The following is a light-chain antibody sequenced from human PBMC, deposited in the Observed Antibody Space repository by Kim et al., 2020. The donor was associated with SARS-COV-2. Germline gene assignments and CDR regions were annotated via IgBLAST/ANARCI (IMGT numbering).Light chain of an antibody. CDR2: EVS. V-gene: IGKV2D-29*01. Sequence: DIVTTQTPLSLSVTPGQPASISCKSSQSLLHSDGKTYLYWYLHKPGQPPQLLLYEVSNRVSGVPDWFSGSGSGTDFTLKISRVEAEDVGVYYCKHIIHLPLACGGGTKVDIK. J-gene: IGKJ4*01. CDR3: KHIIHLPLA. CDR1: QSLLHSDGKTY.